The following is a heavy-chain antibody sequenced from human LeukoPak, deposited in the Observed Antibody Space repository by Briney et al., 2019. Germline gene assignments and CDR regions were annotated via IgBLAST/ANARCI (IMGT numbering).Heavy chain of an antibody. CDR1: GGYITSSSYY. V-gene: IGHV4-39*07. CDR2: INHGGST. D-gene: IGHD4-23*01. CDR3: ARYLDYGGNSRVFQH. J-gene: IGHJ1*01. Sequence: ASETLSLTCTVSGGYITSSSYYWTWIRQPPGKGLEWIGEINHGGSTNYNPSLKSRVTISVDTSKNQFSLKLSSVTAADTAVYYCARYLDYGGNSRVFQHWGQGTLVTVSS.